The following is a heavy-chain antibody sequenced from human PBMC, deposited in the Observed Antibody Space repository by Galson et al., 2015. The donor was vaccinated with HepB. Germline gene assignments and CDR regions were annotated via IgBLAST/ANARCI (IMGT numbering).Heavy chain of an antibody. CDR2: INHSGST. J-gene: IGHJ6*02. Sequence: SETLSLTCAVYGGSFSGYYWSWIRQPPGKGLEWIGEINHSGSTNYNPSLKSRVTISVDTSKNQFSLKLSSVTAADTAVYYCARTPVTVTTLGDYYYYYGMDVWGQGTTVTVSS. CDR3: ARTPVTVTTLGDYYYYYGMDV. V-gene: IGHV4-34*01. D-gene: IGHD4-17*01. CDR1: GGSFSGYY.